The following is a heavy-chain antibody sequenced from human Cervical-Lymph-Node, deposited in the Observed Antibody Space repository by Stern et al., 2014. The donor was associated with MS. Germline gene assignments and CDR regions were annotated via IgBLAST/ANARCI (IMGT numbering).Heavy chain of an antibody. Sequence: QVQLVQSGAEVKKPGASVKVSCKASGYTFTSYSMHWVRQAPGQGLEWMGIINPSGGSTSYAQKFKGRVTMTRDTSTSTVYMELSSLRSEDTAVYYCARGRHQLLSPAEYFQHGGQGTLVTVSS. J-gene: IGHJ1*01. CDR3: ARGRHQLLSPAEYFQH. CDR1: GYTFTSYS. CDR2: INPSGGST. D-gene: IGHD2-2*01. V-gene: IGHV1-46*01.